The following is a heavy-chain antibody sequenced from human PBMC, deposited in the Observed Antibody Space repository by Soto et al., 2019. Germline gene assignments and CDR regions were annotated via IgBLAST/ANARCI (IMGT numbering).Heavy chain of an antibody. D-gene: IGHD6-13*01. CDR3: ARVAGTVVYYYYYGMDV. CDR1: GGSFGGYD. CDR2: INHSGST. Sequence: SETLCLTCAVDGGSFGGYDGSWIRQQPGKGLEWIGEINHSGSTNYNPSLKSRVTISVDTSKNQFSLKLSSVTAADTAVYYCARVAGTVVYYYYYGMDVWGQGTTVTVSS. V-gene: IGHV4-34*01. J-gene: IGHJ6*02.